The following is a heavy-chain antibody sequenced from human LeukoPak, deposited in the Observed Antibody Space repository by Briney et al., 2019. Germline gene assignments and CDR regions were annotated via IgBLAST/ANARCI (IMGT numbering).Heavy chain of an antibody. CDR1: EYTFTGYY. CDR2: FDPEDGET. CDR3: ATGYLKAAAGPDAFDI. Sequence: AASVKVSCKASEYTFTGYYIHWVRQAPGQGLEWMGGFDPEDGETIYAQKFQGRVTMTEDTSTDTAYMELSSLRSEDTAVYYCATGYLKAAAGPDAFDIWGQGTMVTVSS. V-gene: IGHV1-24*01. J-gene: IGHJ3*02. D-gene: IGHD6-13*01.